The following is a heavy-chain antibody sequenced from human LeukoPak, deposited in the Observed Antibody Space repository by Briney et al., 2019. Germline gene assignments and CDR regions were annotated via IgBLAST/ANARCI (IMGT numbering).Heavy chain of an antibody. Sequence: SETLSLTCTVSDYSIRSVYYWGWIRQPPGKGLEWIGSISHSGNTYYNPSLKSRVTVSVDTSKNQFSLNLSSVTAADTAVYYCARDQRSYCSSTSCLYYMDVWGKGTRSPSP. CDR3: ARDQRSYCSSTSCLYYMDV. V-gene: IGHV4-38-2*02. CDR1: DYSIRSVYY. J-gene: IGHJ6*03. CDR2: ISHSGNT. D-gene: IGHD2-2*01.